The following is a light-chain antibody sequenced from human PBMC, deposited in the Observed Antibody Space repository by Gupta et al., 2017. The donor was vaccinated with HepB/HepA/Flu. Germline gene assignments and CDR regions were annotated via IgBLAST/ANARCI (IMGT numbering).Light chain of an antibody. CDR3: QQYYVTPRT. CDR2: WAS. CDR1: QSILYSSINKNY. V-gene: IGKV4-1*01. J-gene: IGKJ2*01. Sequence: DIVMTQSPDSLAVSLGERATINCKSSQSILYSSINKNYLAWYQQKPGQPPKLLIFWASTRESGVPDRFSGSGSGTDFTLTISSLQAEDAAVYYCQQYYVTPRTFGQGTKLEI.